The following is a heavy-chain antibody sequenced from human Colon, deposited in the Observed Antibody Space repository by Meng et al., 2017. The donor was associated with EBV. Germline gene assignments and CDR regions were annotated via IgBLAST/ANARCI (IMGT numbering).Heavy chain of an antibody. CDR2: IHHSGST. CDR1: GGSFSGNF. J-gene: IGHJ5*01. V-gene: IGHV4-34*02. D-gene: IGHD3-22*01. Sequence: QVHLKPWGAGLLKPSETLSLTCAVFGGSFSGNFWTWIRQSPGEGLEWIGEIHHSGSTKYNPSLKNRVSISLDTSKKQFSLQLTSVTAADTAVYFCARDPAQEDFDTSGYMYDSWGPGTLVTVSS. CDR3: ARDPAQEDFDTSGYMYDS.